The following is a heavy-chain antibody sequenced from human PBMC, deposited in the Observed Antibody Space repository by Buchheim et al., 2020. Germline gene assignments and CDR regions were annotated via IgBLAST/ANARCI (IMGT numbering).Heavy chain of an antibody. CDR2: ISANSRTI. CDR3: ATDYNESSGRGDY. D-gene: IGHD4/OR15-4a*01. Sequence: EVQLLESGGGLVQPGGSLRLSCAATGFTFSDEAMTWVRQAPGKGLEWVSYISANSRTIYYADSVRGRFTFSRDNSRKSLFLDMSSLRDEDSAVYYCATDYNESSGRGDYWGQGTL. V-gene: IGHV3-48*02. J-gene: IGHJ4*02. CDR1: GFTFSDEA.